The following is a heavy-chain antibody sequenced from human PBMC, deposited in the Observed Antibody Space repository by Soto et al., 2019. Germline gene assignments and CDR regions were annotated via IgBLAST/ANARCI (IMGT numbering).Heavy chain of an antibody. Sequence: EVQLVESGGGLVKPGGSLRLSCEASGFTFINAWMNWVRQAPGKGLEWVGRIKSKTDGGTTDYAAPVKGRFTISREDSKNTLYLQMNSLKTEDTAVYYCTTGGSEDYFDSWGQGTLVTVSS. D-gene: IGHD1-26*01. CDR1: GFTFINAW. CDR2: IKSKTDGGTT. J-gene: IGHJ4*02. V-gene: IGHV3-15*07. CDR3: TTGGSEDYFDS.